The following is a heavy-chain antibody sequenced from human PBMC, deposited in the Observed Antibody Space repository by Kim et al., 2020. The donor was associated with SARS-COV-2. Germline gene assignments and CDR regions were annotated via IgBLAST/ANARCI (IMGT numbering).Heavy chain of an antibody. J-gene: IGHJ3*02. CDR2: IDLSGSTA. CDR3: ARDDYGSNFFVDALDI. Sequence: GGSLRLSCAASGFTFSTYEMNWVRQAPGKGPVWVSYIDLSGSTAYYADSVKGRFTISRDNAKNSLCLQMNSLRAEDTAIYYCARDDYGSNFFVDALDIWGRGTRDTVPT. D-gene: IGHD4-17*01. V-gene: IGHV3-48*03. CDR1: GFTFSTYE.